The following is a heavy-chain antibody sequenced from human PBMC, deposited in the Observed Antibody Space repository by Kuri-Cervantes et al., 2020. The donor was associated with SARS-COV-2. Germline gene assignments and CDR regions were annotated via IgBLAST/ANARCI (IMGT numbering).Heavy chain of an antibody. CDR2: ISYDGSNK. Sequence: GGSLRLSCAASGFTFSSYGMHWVRQAPGKGLEWVAVISYDGSNKYYADSVKGRFTISRDNSKNTLHLQMSGLRTENTTVYYCAKKCRVMIIKVVMVVDLNWFDPWGQGILVTVSS. J-gene: IGHJ5*02. D-gene: IGHD3-22*01. V-gene: IGHV3-30*18. CDR1: GFTFSSYG. CDR3: AKKCRVMIIKVVMVVDLNWFDP.